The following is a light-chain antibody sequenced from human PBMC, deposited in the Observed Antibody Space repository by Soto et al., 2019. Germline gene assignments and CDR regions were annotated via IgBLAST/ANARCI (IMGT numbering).Light chain of an antibody. V-gene: IGKV3-20*01. CDR2: GAS. CDR3: QQYGRSPLMYT. Sequence: IGLEPSPSHPAFSPGGRTTLPFQARQSINGNFLAWYQQKPGQAPRLLIYGASTRAAGVPDRFSGSGSGPDFTLTITRLEPEDFAVYYCQQYGRSPLMYTFGQGTKLGVK. J-gene: IGKJ2*01. CDR1: QSINGNF.